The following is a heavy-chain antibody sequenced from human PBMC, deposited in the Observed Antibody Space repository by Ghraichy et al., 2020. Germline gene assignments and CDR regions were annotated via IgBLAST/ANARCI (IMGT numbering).Heavy chain of an antibody. D-gene: IGHD2-2*01. CDR3: ARGGDIVVVPAAEYNWFDP. CDR2: INPSGGST. CDR1: GYTFTSYY. V-gene: IGHV1-46*01. J-gene: IGHJ5*02. Sequence: ASVKVSCKASGYTFTSYYMHWVRQAPGQGLEWMGIINPSGGSTSYAQKFQGRVTMTRDTSTSTVYMELSSLRSEDTAVYYCARGGDIVVVPAAEYNWFDPWGQGTLVTVSS.